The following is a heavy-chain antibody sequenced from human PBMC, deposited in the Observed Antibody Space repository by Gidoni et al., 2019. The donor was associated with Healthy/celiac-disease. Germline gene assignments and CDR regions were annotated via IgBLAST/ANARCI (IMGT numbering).Heavy chain of an antibody. D-gene: IGHD5-12*01. CDR3: ASSVDIVATGDY. V-gene: IGHV1-46*01. CDR2: INPSGGST. J-gene: IGHJ4*02. Sequence: QVQLVQSGAEVKKPGASVKVSCKASGDTFTSYYMHWVRQAPGQGLEWMGIINPSGGSTSYAQKFQGRVTMTRDTSTSTVYMELSSLRSEDTAVYYCASSVDIVATGDYWGQGTLVTVSS. CDR1: GDTFTSYY.